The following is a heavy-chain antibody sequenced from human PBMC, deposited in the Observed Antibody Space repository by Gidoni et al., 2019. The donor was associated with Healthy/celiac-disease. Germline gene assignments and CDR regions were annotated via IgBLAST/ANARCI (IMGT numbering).Heavy chain of an antibody. V-gene: IGHV3-53*01. J-gene: IGHJ3*02. CDR1: GFTVSSNY. Sequence: ASGFTVSSNYMSWVRQAPGKGLEWVSVIYSGGSTYYADSVKGRFTISRDNSKNTLYLQMNSLRAEDTAVYYCARDELGIAAAGTPNAFDIWGQGTMVTVSS. CDR2: IYSGGST. D-gene: IGHD6-13*01. CDR3: ARDELGIAAAGTPNAFDI.